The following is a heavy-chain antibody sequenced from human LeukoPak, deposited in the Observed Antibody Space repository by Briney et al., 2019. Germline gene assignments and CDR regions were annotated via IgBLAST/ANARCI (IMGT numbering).Heavy chain of an antibody. V-gene: IGHV4-31*03. Sequence: SETLSLTCTVSGGSISSGGYYWSWIRQHPGKGLEWIGYIYYSGSTYYNPSLKSRVTISVDTSKNQFSLKLSSVTAADTAVYYCAREGFYYGSYYFDYWGQGTLVTVSS. CDR3: AREGFYYGSYYFDY. CDR1: GGSISSGGYY. J-gene: IGHJ4*02. CDR2: IYYSGST. D-gene: IGHD3-10*01.